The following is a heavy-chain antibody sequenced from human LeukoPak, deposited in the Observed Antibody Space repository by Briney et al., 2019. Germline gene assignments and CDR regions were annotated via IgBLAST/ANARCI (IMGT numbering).Heavy chain of an antibody. CDR3: TKDVRAGGLDY. CDR1: GFISDHA. D-gene: IGHD2-15*01. J-gene: IGHJ4*02. V-gene: IGHV3-9*01. CDR2: IDWNSGRI. Sequence: GGSLRLSCTASGFISDHAMHWVRQAPGKGLEWVSGIDWNSGRIGYGESVKGRFTVSRDNAKDSLYLQMNSLRVEDTAFYYRTKDVRAGGLDYWGPGTLVIVSS.